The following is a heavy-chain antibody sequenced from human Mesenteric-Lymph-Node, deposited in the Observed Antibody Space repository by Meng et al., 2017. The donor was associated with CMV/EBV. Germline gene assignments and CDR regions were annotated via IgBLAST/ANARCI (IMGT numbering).Heavy chain of an antibody. CDR2: LNSDGSST. V-gene: IGHV3-74*01. CDR1: GFTFSKYW. CDR3: ARDIVLVVPAAIRGGDNYYYYYGMDV. D-gene: IGHD2-2*02. Sequence: GGSLRLSCAASGFTFSKYWMHWVRQAPGKGLVWVSRLNSDGSSTGYADSVKGRFTISRDNAKNTLFLQMNSLRVEDTAVYYCARDIVLVVPAAIRGGDNYYYYYGMDVWGQGTTVTVSS. J-gene: IGHJ6*02.